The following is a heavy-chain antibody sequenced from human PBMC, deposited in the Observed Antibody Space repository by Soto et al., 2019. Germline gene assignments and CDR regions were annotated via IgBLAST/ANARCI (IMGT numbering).Heavy chain of an antibody. J-gene: IGHJ4*02. CDR1: GGSITSHY. V-gene: IGHV4-59*11. CDR3: ARVGPSYCGGDDCYSGGVWIDS. D-gene: IGHD2-15*01. Sequence: PSETLSLTCTVSGGSITSHYWLWIRQPQGKGLEWMAYIYHNGFPSYNPSLTSRVTISMDTSNNQFSLKLTSVAAADTAVYYCARVGPSYCGGDDCYSGGVWIDSWGQGTLVTSPQ. CDR2: IYHNGFP.